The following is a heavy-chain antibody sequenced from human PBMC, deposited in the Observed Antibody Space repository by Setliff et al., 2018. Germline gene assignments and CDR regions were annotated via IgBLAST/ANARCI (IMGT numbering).Heavy chain of an antibody. CDR1: GFVFGTYG. J-gene: IGHJ4*02. V-gene: IGHV3-30*02. CDR3: AKVKKPLIRGSGFDY. D-gene: IGHD2-8*01. Sequence: SLKISCAASGFVFGTYGMHWVRQAPGKGLDWVASVRFDGSYKVYADSVKGRFTISRDNSENTLFLQMTSLRPEDTGIYYCAKVKKPLIRGSGFDYWGRGTLVTSPQ. CDR2: VRFDGSYK.